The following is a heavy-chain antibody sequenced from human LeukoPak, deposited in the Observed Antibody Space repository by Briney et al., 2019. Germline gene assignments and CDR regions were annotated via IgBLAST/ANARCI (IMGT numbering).Heavy chain of an antibody. CDR3: ARHSGSSGYWDS. CDR2: VYYSGTT. J-gene: IGHJ4*02. CDR1: GGSISNSY. Sequence: SETLSLTCTASGGSISNSYWTWIRQPPGKGLEWIGYVYYSGTTNYSPSLKSRVTISVDTSKNQFSLNLNSVTAADTAVYYCARHSGSSGYWDSWGQGALVTVSS. V-gene: IGHV4-59*08. D-gene: IGHD3-9*01.